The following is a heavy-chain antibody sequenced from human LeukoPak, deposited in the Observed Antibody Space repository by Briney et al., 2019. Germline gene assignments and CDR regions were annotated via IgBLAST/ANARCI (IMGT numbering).Heavy chain of an antibody. V-gene: IGHV3-23*01. CDR3: AKPSIPARPFLTYLYYYLDV. CDR2: VSGTGDKT. CDR1: EFTFSRFA. D-gene: IGHD6-6*01. J-gene: IGHJ6*03. Sequence: GGSLRLSCVASEFTFSRFAMSWVRQALGRGLERISSVSGTGDKTHYTDSVKGRFTISRGNSKNTLYLHMSALRAADTAVYYCAKPSIPARPFLTYLYYYLDVWGEGTTVIVSS.